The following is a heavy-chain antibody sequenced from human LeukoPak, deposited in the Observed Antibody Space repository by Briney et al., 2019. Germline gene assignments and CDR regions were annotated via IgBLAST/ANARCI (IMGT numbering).Heavy chain of an antibody. CDR2: ISSSSSYI. V-gene: IGHV3-21*01. D-gene: IGHD2-15*01. Sequence: GGSLRLSCAASGFTFSSYTMNWVRQAPGKGLEWVSYISSSSSYIYYADSVKGRFTISRDNAENSLYLQMNSLRAEDTAVYYCARGPEGYCSGGGCYYGMDVWGQGTTVTVSS. CDR3: ARGPEGYCSGGGCYYGMDV. CDR1: GFTFSSYT. J-gene: IGHJ6*01.